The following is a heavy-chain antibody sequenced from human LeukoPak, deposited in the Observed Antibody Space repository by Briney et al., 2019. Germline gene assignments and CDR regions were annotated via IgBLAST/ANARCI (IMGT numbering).Heavy chain of an antibody. V-gene: IGHV4-39*01. J-gene: IGHJ5*02. Sequence: SETLSLTCTVSGGSISSSSYYWGWIRQPPGKGLEWIGSIYYSGSTYHNPSLKSRVTISVDTSKNQFSLKLSSVTAADTAVYYCARITIFGVVIPWGQGTLVTVSS. CDR3: ARITIFGVVIP. CDR1: GGSISSSSYY. CDR2: IYYSGST. D-gene: IGHD3-3*01.